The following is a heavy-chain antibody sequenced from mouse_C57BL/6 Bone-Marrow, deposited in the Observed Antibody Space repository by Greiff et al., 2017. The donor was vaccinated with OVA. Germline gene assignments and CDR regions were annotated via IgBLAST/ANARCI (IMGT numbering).Heavy chain of an antibody. J-gene: IGHJ4*01. CDR2: IWRGGST. CDR1: GFSLTSYG. V-gene: IGHV2-5*01. CDR3: AGLYYDYDDYAMDY. D-gene: IGHD2-4*01. Sequence: QVQLQQSGPGLVQPSQSLSITCTVSGFSLTSYGVHWVRQSPGKGLEWLGVIWRGGSTDYNAAFMSRLSITKDNSKSQVFFKMNSLQADDTAIYYCAGLYYDYDDYAMDYWGQGTSVTVSS.